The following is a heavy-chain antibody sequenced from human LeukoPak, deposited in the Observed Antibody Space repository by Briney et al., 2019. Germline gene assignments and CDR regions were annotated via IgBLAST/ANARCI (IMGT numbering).Heavy chain of an antibody. J-gene: IGHJ4*02. Sequence: PGGSLRLSCAASGFTFSSYSMNWVRQAPGKGLEWVSSISSSSSYIYYADSVKGRFTISRDNAKNSLYLQMNSLRAEDTAVYYCARGPDSSGYDFDYWGQGTLVTVSS. CDR2: ISSSSSYI. D-gene: IGHD5-12*01. V-gene: IGHV3-21*01. CDR1: GFTFSSYS. CDR3: ARGPDSSGYDFDY.